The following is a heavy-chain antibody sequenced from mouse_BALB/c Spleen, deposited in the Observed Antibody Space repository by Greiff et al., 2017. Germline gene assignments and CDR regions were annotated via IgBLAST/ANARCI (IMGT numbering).Heavy chain of an antibody. V-gene: IGHV6-6*02. CDR3: TPQLGRAWFAY. J-gene: IGHJ3*01. Sequence: EVQLVESGGGLVQPGGSMKLSCVASGFTFSNYWMNWVRQSPEKGLEWVAEIRLKSNNYATHYAESVKGRFTISRDDSKSSVYLQMNNLRAEDTGIYHCTPQLGRAWFAYWGQGTLVTVSA. CDR1: GFTFSNYW. D-gene: IGHD4-1*02. CDR2: IRLKSNNYAT.